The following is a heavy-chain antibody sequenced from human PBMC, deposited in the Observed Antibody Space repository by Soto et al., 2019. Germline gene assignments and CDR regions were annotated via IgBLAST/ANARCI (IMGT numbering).Heavy chain of an antibody. D-gene: IGHD3-10*01. CDR2: ISYDGSNK. Sequence: GGSLSLSCAASGFTFSSYAMHWVRQAPGKGLEWVAVISYDGSNKYYADSVKGRFTISRDNSKNTLYLQMNSLRAEDTAVYYCARALYYYGSGSDFDYWGQGTLVTVSS. V-gene: IGHV3-30-3*01. CDR3: ARALYYYGSGSDFDY. CDR1: GFTFSSYA. J-gene: IGHJ4*02.